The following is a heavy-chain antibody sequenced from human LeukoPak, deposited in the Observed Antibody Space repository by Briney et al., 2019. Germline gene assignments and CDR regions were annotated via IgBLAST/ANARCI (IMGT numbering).Heavy chain of an antibody. J-gene: IGHJ3*02. Sequence: SETLSLTCAVYGGSFSGYYWSWIRQPPGKGLEWIGEINHSGSTNYNPSLKSRVTISVDTSKNQFSLKLSSVTAADTAVYYCASPRELPSMDHDAFDIWGQGTMVTVSS. CDR1: GGSFSGYY. D-gene: IGHD1-26*01. V-gene: IGHV4-34*01. CDR2: INHSGST. CDR3: ASPRELPSMDHDAFDI.